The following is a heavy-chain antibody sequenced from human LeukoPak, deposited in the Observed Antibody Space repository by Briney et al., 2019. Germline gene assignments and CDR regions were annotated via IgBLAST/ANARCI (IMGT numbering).Heavy chain of an antibody. CDR1: RFTFISYW. D-gene: IGHD3-16*01. J-gene: IGHJ4*02. CDR2: IKQDGSEK. Sequence: GGSLRLSCAASRFTFISYWMSWVRQAPGKGLEWVANIKQDGSEKYYVDSVKGRFTISRDNARNSVNLQLNSLRVEDTALYYCARGRGWVDHWGQGTLVTVSS. CDR3: ARGRGWVDH. V-gene: IGHV3-7*01.